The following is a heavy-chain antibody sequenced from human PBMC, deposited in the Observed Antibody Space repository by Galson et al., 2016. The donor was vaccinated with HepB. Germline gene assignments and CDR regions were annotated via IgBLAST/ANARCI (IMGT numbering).Heavy chain of an antibody. CDR1: GFTFSGSG. Sequence: SLRLSCAASGFTFSGSGMHWVRQASGKGLEWVGRIRSKTYTYATVYGASVKGRFTISSDDSKKTAYLQMNSLKTEDTAMYYCTTLLGIAVAGSGALDTWGRGTMVTVSS. V-gene: IGHV3-73*01. CDR2: IRSKTYTYAT. J-gene: IGHJ3*02. D-gene: IGHD6-19*01. CDR3: TTLLGIAVAGSGALDT.